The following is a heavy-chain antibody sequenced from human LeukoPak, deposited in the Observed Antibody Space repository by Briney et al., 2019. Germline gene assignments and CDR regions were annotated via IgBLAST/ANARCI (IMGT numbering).Heavy chain of an antibody. CDR1: GFTFSSYS. V-gene: IGHV3-21*01. Sequence: GGSLRLSCAASGFTFSSYSMNWVRQAPGKGLEWVSFISGRSNYIYYADSVRVRFTISRDNAKNSLYLQMNSLRAEATAVYYCARTSVPAAISPYSFDSWGQGTLVTVSS. D-gene: IGHD2-2*02. CDR2: ISGRSNYI. CDR3: ARTSVPAAISPYSFDS. J-gene: IGHJ4*02.